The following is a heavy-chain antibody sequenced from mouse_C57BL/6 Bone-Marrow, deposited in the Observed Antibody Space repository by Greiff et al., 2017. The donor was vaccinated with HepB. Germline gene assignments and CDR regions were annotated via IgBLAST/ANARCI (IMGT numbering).Heavy chain of an antibody. D-gene: IGHD2-4*01. CDR2: ISYDGSN. V-gene: IGHV3-6*01. CDR1: GYSITSGYY. CDR3: ARERYDYDYAMDY. Sequence: EVKLQESGPGLVKPSQSLSLTCSVTGYSITSGYYWNWIRQFPGNKLEWMGYISYDGSNNYNPSLKNRISITRDTSKNQFFLKLNSVTTEDTATYYCARERYDYDYAMDYWGQGTSVTVSS. J-gene: IGHJ4*01.